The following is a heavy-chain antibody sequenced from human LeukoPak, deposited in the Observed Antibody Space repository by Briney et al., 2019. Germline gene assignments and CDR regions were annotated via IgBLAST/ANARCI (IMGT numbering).Heavy chain of an antibody. CDR1: GYTFTGYY. Sequence: ASVKVSCKASGYTFTGYYIHWVRQTPGQGLEWMGRISPSSGGTNYAQKFQGRVTMTTDTSTSTAYMELRSLRSDDTAVYYCATSSAAVGTSNAYYYYYGMDVWGQGTTVTVSS. V-gene: IGHV1-2*06. CDR2: ISPSSGGT. D-gene: IGHD6-13*01. J-gene: IGHJ6*02. CDR3: ATSSAAVGTSNAYYYYYGMDV.